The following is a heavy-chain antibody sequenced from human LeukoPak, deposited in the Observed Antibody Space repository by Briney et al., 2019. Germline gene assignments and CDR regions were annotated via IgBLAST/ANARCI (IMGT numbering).Heavy chain of an antibody. Sequence: GGSLRLSCAASRFTFSIYSMTWVRQAPGKGLEWVVNINEDGSEKYYADSVEGRFTISRDNAKNSLDLQMSSLNAEDTAVYYCARSKIDYWGQGTLVTVSS. V-gene: IGHV3-7*01. CDR2: INEDGSEK. CDR3: ARSKIDY. D-gene: IGHD4-11*01. CDR1: RFTFSIYS. J-gene: IGHJ4*02.